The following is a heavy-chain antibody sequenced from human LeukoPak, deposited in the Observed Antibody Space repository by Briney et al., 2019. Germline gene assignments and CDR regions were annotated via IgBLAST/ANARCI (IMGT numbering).Heavy chain of an antibody. V-gene: IGHV4-30-4*01. Sequence: SETLSLTCTVSGGSISGGVYYWSWIRQPPGKGLEWIGYIYYSGSTYYNPSLKSRVTISVDTSKNQFSLKLSSVTAADTAVYYCARDGRTGGYFDYWGQGTLVTVSS. CDR2: IYYSGST. J-gene: IGHJ4*02. D-gene: IGHD1-14*01. CDR1: GGSISGGVYY. CDR3: ARDGRTGGYFDY.